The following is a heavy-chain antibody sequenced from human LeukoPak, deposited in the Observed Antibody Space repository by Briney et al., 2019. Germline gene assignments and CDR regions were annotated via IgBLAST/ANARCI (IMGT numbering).Heavy chain of an antibody. CDR1: GFTFTSSA. V-gene: IGHV1-58*02. Sequence: SVKVSCKASGFTFTSSAMQRVRQARGQRLEWIGWIVVGSGNTNYAQKFQERVTITRDMSTSTAYMELSSLRSEDTAVYYCAADWRWLHFGMDVWGQGTTVTVSS. CDR2: IVVGSGNT. J-gene: IGHJ6*02. CDR3: AADWRWLHFGMDV. D-gene: IGHD5-24*01.